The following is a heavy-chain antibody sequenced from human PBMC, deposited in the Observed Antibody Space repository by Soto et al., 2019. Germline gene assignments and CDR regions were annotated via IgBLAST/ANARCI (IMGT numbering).Heavy chain of an antibody. J-gene: IGHJ6*03. D-gene: IGHD5-18*01. V-gene: IGHV3-23*01. CDR3: AKVMNTYYMDV. CDR2: IGTGDNT. CDR1: GFTFAIYA. Sequence: EVQVLESGGGLVQPGGSLRLSCAASGFTFAIYAMRWVRQAPGKGLEWVSAIGTGDNTYYADSVKGRFTISRDNSKNTLYLQMNSLRPEDTALYYCAKVMNTYYMDVWGKGTTVTVSS.